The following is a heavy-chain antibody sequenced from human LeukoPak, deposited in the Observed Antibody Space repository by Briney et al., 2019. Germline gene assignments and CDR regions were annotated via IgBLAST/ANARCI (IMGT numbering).Heavy chain of an antibody. D-gene: IGHD5-12*01. J-gene: IGHJ4*02. CDR2: IYHSGST. CDR1: GGSISSSNW. Sequence: TSETLSLTCAVSGGSISSSNWWSWVRQPPGKGLEWIGEIYHSGSTNYNPSLKSRVTISVDTSQNQFYLKLSSVTAADTAVYYCARDGYSGSDALWGQGTLVTVSS. V-gene: IGHV4-4*02. CDR3: ARDGYSGSDAL.